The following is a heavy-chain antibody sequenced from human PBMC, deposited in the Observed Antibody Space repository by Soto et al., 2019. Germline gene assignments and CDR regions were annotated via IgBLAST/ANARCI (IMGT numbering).Heavy chain of an antibody. CDR3: PRRGGVAVAGSAAFDM. Sequence: QLHLVQSRAVVKKPGASVTVSCSASGYPVTAYYMHWVRQAPGRGIVWMGGINPATGAAKETQTCQGRVTLTRDTSTSTVFMELSGPTPEDPTVFYCPRRGGVAVAGSAAFDMWGQGTVVTVSS. J-gene: IGHJ3*02. CDR2: INPATGAA. CDR1: GYPVTAYY. V-gene: IGHV1-2*02. D-gene: IGHD6-19*01.